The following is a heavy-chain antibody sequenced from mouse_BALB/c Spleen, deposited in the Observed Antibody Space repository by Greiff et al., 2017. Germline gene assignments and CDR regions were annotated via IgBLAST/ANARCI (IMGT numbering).Heavy chain of an antibody. V-gene: IGHV1-80*01. CDR2: IYPGDGDT. D-gene: IGHD2-10*02. CDR1: GYAFSSYW. J-gene: IGHJ4*01. Sequence: QVQLKQSGAELVRPGSSVKISCKASGYAFSSYWMNWVKQRPGQGLEWIGQIYPGDGDTNYNGKFKGKATLTADKSSSTAYMQLSSLTSEDSAVYFCARGYGNYEDYWGQGTSVTVSS. CDR3: ARGYGNYEDY.